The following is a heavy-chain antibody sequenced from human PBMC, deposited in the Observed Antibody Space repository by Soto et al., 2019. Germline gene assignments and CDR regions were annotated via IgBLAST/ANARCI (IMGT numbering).Heavy chain of an antibody. V-gene: IGHV4-30-4*01. CDR2: IYYSGGT. CDR3: AKEPVSITIFGVNGMDV. CDR1: GGSISSGDYY. Sequence: SETLSLTCTVSGGSISSGDYYWSWIRQPPGKGLEWIGYIYYSGGTYYNPSLKSRVTISVDTSKNQFSLKLSSVTAADTAVYYCAKEPVSITIFGVNGMDVWGQGTTVTVSS. J-gene: IGHJ6*02. D-gene: IGHD3-3*01.